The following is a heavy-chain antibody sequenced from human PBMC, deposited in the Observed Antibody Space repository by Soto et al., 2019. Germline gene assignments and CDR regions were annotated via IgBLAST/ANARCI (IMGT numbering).Heavy chain of an antibody. J-gene: IGHJ4*02. V-gene: IGHV4-30-2*01. Sequence: TLSLTCAVSGGSISSGGYSWSWIRQPPGKGLEWIGYIYHSGSTYYNPSLKSRVTISVDRSKNQFSLKLSSVTAADTAVYYCARLGPGSSSWYFDYWGQGTLVTVSS. CDR1: GGSISSGGYS. D-gene: IGHD6-13*01. CDR3: ARLGPGSSSWYFDY. CDR2: IYHSGST.